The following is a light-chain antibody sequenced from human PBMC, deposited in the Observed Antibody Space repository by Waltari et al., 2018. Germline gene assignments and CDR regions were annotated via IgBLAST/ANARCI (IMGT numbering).Light chain of an antibody. V-gene: IGLV1-44*01. CDR2: TDS. CDR1: SPSIGSNP. CDR3: AAWVDSLYGCF. J-gene: IGLJ1*01. Sequence: QSVLTQPPSASGTPGQTVSISCSGSSPSIGSNPVSWYQVLPGAAPSLLIHTDSQRPAGVPDRFSASSSGSSSYLAISGLQFEDAAEYYCAAWVDSLYGCFFGTGTRVTVL.